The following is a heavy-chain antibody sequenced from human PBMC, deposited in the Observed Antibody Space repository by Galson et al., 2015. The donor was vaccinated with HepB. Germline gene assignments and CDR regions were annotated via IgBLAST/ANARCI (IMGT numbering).Heavy chain of an antibody. Sequence: QSGAEVKKPGESLRISCNGSGYSFTSYWISWVRQMPGKGLEWMGRIDPSDSYTNYSPSFQGHVTISADKSISTAYLQWSSLKASDTAMYYCARHRLAAAGTSWFDPWGQGTLVTVSS. CDR3: ARHRLAAAGTSWFDP. D-gene: IGHD6-13*01. CDR1: GYSFTSYW. CDR2: IDPSDSYT. V-gene: IGHV5-10-1*01. J-gene: IGHJ5*02.